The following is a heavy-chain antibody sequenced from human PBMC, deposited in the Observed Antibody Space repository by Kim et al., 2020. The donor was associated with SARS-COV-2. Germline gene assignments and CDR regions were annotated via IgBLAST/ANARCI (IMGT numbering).Heavy chain of an antibody. D-gene: IGHD3-9*01. J-gene: IGHJ3*02. V-gene: IGHV1-18*01. CDR2: ISAYNGNT. Sequence: ASVKVSCKASGYTFTSYGISWVRQAPGQGLEWMGWISAYNGNTNYAQKLQGRVTMTTDTSTSTAYMELRSLRSDDTAVYYCARIADHFDWLSRMRPGAFDIWGQGTMVTVSS. CDR1: GYTFTSYG. CDR3: ARIADHFDWLSRMRPGAFDI.